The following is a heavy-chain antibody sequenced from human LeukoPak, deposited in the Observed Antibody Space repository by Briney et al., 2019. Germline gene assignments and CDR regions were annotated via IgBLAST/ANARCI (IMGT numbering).Heavy chain of an antibody. J-gene: IGHJ6*03. CDR2: IYYSGST. CDR3: ARESPRLYYMDV. CDR1: GGSISSYY. D-gene: IGHD1-1*01. Sequence: SETLSLTCTVSGGSISSYYWSWIRQPPGKGLEWIGYIYYSGSTNYNPSLKSRVTMSVDTSKNQFSLKLSSVTAADTAVYYCARESPRLYYMDVWGKGTTVTISS. V-gene: IGHV4-59*12.